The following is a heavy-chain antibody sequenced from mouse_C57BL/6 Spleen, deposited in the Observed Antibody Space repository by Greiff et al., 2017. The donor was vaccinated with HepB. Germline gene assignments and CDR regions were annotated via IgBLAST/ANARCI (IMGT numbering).Heavy chain of an antibody. D-gene: IGHD1-1*01. CDR1: GYTFTSYW. V-gene: IGHV1-64*01. Sequence: QVQLQQPGAELVKPGASVKLSCKASGYTFTSYWMHWVKQRPGQGLEWIGMIHPNSGSTNYNEKFKSKATLTVDKSSSTAYMQLSSLTSEDSAVYYCARSDYGSSEYFDVWGTGTTVTVSS. CDR2: IHPNSGST. CDR3: ARSDYGSSEYFDV. J-gene: IGHJ1*03.